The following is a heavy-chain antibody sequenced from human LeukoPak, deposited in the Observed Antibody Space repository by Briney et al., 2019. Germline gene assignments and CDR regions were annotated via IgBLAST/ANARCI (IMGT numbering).Heavy chain of an antibody. CDR1: GFTFSSYG. J-gene: IGHJ3*02. D-gene: IGHD3-10*01. CDR3: AKVGGAPMYGSGSFTAFDI. V-gene: IGHV3-30*02. Sequence: GGSLRLSCAASGFTFSSYGVHWVRQAPGKGLEWVAFIRYDGSNKFYADSVKGRFSISRDNSKNTLYLQMNSLRVEDTALYYCAKVGGAPMYGSGSFTAFDIWGQGTRVTVSS. CDR2: IRYDGSNK.